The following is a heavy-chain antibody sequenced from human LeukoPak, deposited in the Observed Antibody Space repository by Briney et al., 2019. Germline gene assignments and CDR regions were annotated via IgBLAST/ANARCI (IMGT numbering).Heavy chain of an antibody. D-gene: IGHD2-21*02. V-gene: IGHV3-74*01. CDR3: ARAGLAYCGGDCYPYWYFDL. CDR2: INSDGSNT. Sequence: PGGSLRLSCAASGFALSTYWMHWVRQAPGKGLVWVSLINSDGSNTLYADSVKGRFTISRDTAKNTLYLEMNSLRAEDTAVYYCARAGLAYCGGDCYPYWYFDLWGRGTLVTVSS. CDR1: GFALSTYW. J-gene: IGHJ2*01.